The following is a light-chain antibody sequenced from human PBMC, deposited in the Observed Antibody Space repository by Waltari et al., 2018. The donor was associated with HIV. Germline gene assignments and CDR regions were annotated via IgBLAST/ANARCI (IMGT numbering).Light chain of an antibody. CDR1: QTVSSTS. J-gene: IGKJ1*01. Sequence: EIVLTQSPGTLSLSPGERATLSCRASQTVSSTSLAWYQQKPGQAPRLLIYGASSRATGIPDRFSGSGSRTDFTLTISRLEPEDFAVYYCQQYGSSPQTFGQGTKVEIK. V-gene: IGKV3-20*01. CDR3: QQYGSSPQT. CDR2: GAS.